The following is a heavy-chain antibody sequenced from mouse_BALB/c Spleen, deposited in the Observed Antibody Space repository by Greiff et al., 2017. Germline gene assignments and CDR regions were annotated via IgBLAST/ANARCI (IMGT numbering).Heavy chain of an antibody. V-gene: IGHV1-63*02. CDR1: GYTFTNYW. D-gene: IGHD1-1*01. J-gene: IGHJ2*01. CDR2: IYPGGGYT. CDR3: ARSLVNYYYGSSHCFDY. Sequence: VQLQQSGAELVRPGTSVKISCKASGYTFTNYWLGWVKQRPGHGLEWIGDIYPGGGYTNYNEKFKGKATLTADTSSSTAYMQLSSLTSEDSAVYFCARSLVNYYYGSSHCFDYWGQGTTLTVSS.